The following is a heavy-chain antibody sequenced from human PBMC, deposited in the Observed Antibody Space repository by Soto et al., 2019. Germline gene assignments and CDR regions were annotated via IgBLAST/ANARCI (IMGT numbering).Heavy chain of an antibody. CDR1: GFTFSSYS. CDR2: ISSSSSYI. Sequence: PGGSLRLSCAASGFTFSSYSMNWVRQAPGKGLEWVSSISSSSSYIYYADSVEGRFTISRDNAKNSLYLQMNSLRAEDTAVYYCARDGGVRGIYYYCYMDVWGKGTTVTVSS. J-gene: IGHJ6*03. CDR3: ARDGGVRGIYYYCYMDV. D-gene: IGHD3-10*01. V-gene: IGHV3-21*01.